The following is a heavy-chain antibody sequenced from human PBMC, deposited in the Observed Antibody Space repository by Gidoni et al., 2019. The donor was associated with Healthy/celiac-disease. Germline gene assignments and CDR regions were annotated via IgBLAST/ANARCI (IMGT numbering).Heavy chain of an antibody. Sequence: QVQLQQWGAGLLKPSETLSLTCAVYGWSFSGYYWSWIRQPPGKGLEWIGEINHSGSTNYNPSLKSRVTISVDTSKNQFSLKLSSVTAADTAVYYCASIVANYYGSGSYYNYYFDYWGQGTLVTVSS. CDR1: GWSFSGYY. J-gene: IGHJ4*02. D-gene: IGHD3-10*01. V-gene: IGHV4-34*01. CDR2: INHSGST. CDR3: ASIVANYYGSGSYYNYYFDY.